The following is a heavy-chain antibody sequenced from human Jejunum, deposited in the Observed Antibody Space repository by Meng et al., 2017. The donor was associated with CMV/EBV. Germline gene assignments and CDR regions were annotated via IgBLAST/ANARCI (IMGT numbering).Heavy chain of an antibody. V-gene: IGHV4-59*02. CDR3: ASTLYPKAWLNWFDP. CDR2: KYYRGTA. J-gene: IGHJ5*02. D-gene: IGHD2-2*02. Sequence: GGSVSSYYWSWIRQPPGKGLEWIGYKYYRGTAHYNPSLKSRVTISVDTSKNLISLRLDSVTAVDTAVYYCASTLYPKAWLNWFDPWGQGTLVTVSS. CDR1: GGSVSSYY.